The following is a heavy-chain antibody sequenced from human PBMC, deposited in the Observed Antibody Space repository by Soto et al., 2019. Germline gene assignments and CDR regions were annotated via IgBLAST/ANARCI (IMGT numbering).Heavy chain of an antibody. D-gene: IGHD2-15*01. CDR1: GFTVSTNY. Sequence: EVQLVESGGGLVQPGGSLRLSCAASGFTVSTNYMSWVRQAPGKGLEWVAVIYAGGTTYHADSVKGRFTISRDNSKNTLYLQMNSLRAEDMAVYYCARDVCSGGSCYLDYGGQGALVTVSS. J-gene: IGHJ4*02. CDR3: ARDVCSGGSCYLDY. V-gene: IGHV3-66*01. CDR2: IYAGGTT.